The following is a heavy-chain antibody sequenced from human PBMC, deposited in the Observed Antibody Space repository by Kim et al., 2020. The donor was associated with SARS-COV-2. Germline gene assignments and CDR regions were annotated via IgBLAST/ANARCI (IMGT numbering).Heavy chain of an antibody. CDR1: GGTFSSYA. Sequence: SVKVSCKASGGTFSSYAISWVRQAPGQGLEWMGGIIPIFGTANYAQKFQGRVTITADESTSTAYMELSSLRSEDTAVYYCARAQGPQGTLRYNYGLYYYGMDVWGQGTTVTVSS. CDR3: ARAQGPQGTLRYNYGLYYYGMDV. D-gene: IGHD1-1*01. V-gene: IGHV1-69*13. CDR2: IIPIFGTA. J-gene: IGHJ6*02.